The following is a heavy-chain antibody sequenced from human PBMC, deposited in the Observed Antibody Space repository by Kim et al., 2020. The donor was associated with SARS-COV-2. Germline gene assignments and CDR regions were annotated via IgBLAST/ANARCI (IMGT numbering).Heavy chain of an antibody. Sequence: ADSVKGRFTISRDNSKNTLYLQMNSLRAEDTAVYYCARQYSGYDFWYFDYWGQGTLVTVSS. V-gene: IGHV3-33*01. D-gene: IGHD5-12*01. CDR3: ARQYSGYDFWYFDY. J-gene: IGHJ4*02.